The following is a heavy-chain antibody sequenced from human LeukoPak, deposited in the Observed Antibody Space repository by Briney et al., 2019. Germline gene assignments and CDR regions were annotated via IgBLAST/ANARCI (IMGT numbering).Heavy chain of an antibody. CDR2: INPDSTTT. V-gene: IGHV3-74*01. CDR3: VKDHTGKEDK. CDR1: GFTFSTFW. Sequence: GGSLRLSCAASGFTFSTFWIHWVPQVPGKGLVWVSRINPDSTTTTYADSVKGRFTISRDNARNTLYLQMNSLRVEDTAVYYCVKDHTGKEDKWGQGTLVTVSS. J-gene: IGHJ4*02. D-gene: IGHD1-1*01.